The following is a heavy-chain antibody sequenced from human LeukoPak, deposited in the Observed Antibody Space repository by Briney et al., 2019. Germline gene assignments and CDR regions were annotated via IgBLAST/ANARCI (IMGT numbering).Heavy chain of an antibody. CDR3: ASSLPYSSSWYVLDY. D-gene: IGHD6-13*01. Sequence: GRSLRLSCAASGFTFSSYGMHWVRQAPGKGLEWVAVISYDGSNKYYADSVKGRFTISRDNSKNTLYLQMNSLRAEDTAVYYCASSLPYSSSWYVLDYWGQGTLVTVSS. CDR2: ISYDGSNK. J-gene: IGHJ4*02. V-gene: IGHV3-30*03. CDR1: GFTFSSYG.